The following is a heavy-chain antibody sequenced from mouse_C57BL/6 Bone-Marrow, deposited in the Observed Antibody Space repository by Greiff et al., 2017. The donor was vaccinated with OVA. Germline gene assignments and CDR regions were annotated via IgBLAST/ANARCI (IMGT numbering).Heavy chain of an antibody. J-gene: IGHJ1*03. V-gene: IGHV10-1*01. CDR1: GFSFNTYA. CDR3: VRHLNYVSSYDWYFDV. CDR2: IRSKSNNYAT. Sequence: EVQVVESGGGLVQPKGSLKLSCAASGFSFNTYAMTWVRQAPGKGLEWVARIRSKSNNYATYYADSVKDRFTISRDDSESKLYLQMNNLKTEDTAMYYCVRHLNYVSSYDWYFDVWGTGTTVTVSS. D-gene: IGHD1-1*01.